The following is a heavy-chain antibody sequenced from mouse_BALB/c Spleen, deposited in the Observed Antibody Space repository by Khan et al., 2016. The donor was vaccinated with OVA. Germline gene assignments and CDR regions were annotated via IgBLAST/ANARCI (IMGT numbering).Heavy chain of an antibody. CDR3: ARGLFDV. J-gene: IGHJ1*01. Sequence: VQLQQSGPELVKPGASVKMSCKASGYTFTDYYMKWMKQSHGKSLEWIGDINPNNGDTFYNQRFKGKATLTVDKSSSTAYMQLNSLTSEDSAVYCCARGLFDVWGAGTTVTVSS. CDR1: GYTFTDYY. CDR2: INPNNGDT. V-gene: IGHV1-26*01.